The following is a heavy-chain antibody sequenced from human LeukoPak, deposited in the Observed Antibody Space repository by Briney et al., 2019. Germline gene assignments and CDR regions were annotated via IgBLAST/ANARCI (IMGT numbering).Heavy chain of an antibody. Sequence: SETLSLTCTVSNGSISSSYWSWVRQPPGKGLEWIGYIYSSGSTTYNPSLNSRVTISVDTSKNQFSLKLSSVTAADTAVYYCARVVGATRPFDYWGQGTLVTVSS. J-gene: IGHJ4*02. D-gene: IGHD1-26*01. V-gene: IGHV4-59*08. CDR1: NGSISSSY. CDR2: IYSSGST. CDR3: ARVVGATRPFDY.